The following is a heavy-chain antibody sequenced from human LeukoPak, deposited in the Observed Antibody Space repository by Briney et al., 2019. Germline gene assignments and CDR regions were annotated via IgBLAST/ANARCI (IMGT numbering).Heavy chain of an antibody. CDR1: GYIFTGYY. Sequence: ASVKVSCKASGYIFTGYYMHWVRQAPGQGLEWMGWINPNSGGTNYAQRLQGRVTMTRDTSISTAYMELSRLRSGDTAVYYCATGYNYYYYYMDVWGKGTTVTVSS. D-gene: IGHD5-24*01. CDR3: ATGYNYYYYYMDV. J-gene: IGHJ6*03. V-gene: IGHV1-2*02. CDR2: INPNSGGT.